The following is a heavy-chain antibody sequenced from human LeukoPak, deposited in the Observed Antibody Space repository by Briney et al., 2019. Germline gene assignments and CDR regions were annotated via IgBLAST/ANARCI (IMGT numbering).Heavy chain of an antibody. J-gene: IGHJ4*02. CDR1: GGTFSSYA. V-gene: IGHV1-69*04. CDR2: IIPILGIA. Sequence: GASVKVSCKASGGTFSSYAISWVRQAPGQGLEWMGRIIPILGIANYAQKFQGRVTITADKSTSTAYMELSSLRSEDTAVYYCARDRPSSLGYCSSTSCYPPGIDYWGQGTLVTVSS. CDR3: ARDRPSSLGYCSSTSCYPPGIDY. D-gene: IGHD2-2*01.